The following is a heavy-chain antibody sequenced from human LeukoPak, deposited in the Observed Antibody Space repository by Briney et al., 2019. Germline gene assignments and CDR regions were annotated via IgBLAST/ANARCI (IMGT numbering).Heavy chain of an antibody. D-gene: IGHD5-24*01. V-gene: IGHV3-23*01. CDR1: GFTFSSYA. Sequence: GGSLRLSCAASGFTFSSYAMSWVRQAPGKGLEWVSAISGSGGSTDYADSVKGRFTISRDNSKNTLYLQMNSLRAEDTAVYYCAKDRGTRDGYNYDLDYWGQGTLVTVSS. CDR3: AKDRGTRDGYNYDLDY. J-gene: IGHJ4*02. CDR2: ISGSGGST.